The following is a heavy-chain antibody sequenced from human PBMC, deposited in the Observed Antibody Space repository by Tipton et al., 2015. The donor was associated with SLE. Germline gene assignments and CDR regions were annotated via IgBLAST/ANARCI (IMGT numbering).Heavy chain of an antibody. CDR3: ARETFYDYVWGTYRGFDY. CDR2: IKSSGST. CDR1: GGSISSGTYY. J-gene: IGHJ4*02. D-gene: IGHD3-16*02. Sequence: TLSLTCTVSGGSISSGTYYWSWIRQSAGKGLEWIGYIKSSGSTNYNPSLKSRVSLSVDTSKNQFSLKLNSVTAADTAVYYCARETFYDYVWGTYRGFDYWGQGTLVTVSS. V-gene: IGHV4-61*10.